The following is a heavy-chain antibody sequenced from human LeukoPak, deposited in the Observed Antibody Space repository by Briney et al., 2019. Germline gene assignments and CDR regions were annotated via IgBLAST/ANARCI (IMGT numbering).Heavy chain of an antibody. V-gene: IGHV1-18*01. CDR1: GYTFTSYG. Sequence: GASVKVSCKASGYTFTSYGISWVRQAPGPGLDCMGWLRAHNGNTNYAQHLQGRVSMATDTSPSTAYVELRRLRSDDTAVYYCAREGSEVGFDYWGQGTLVTVSS. J-gene: IGHJ4*02. D-gene: IGHD2-15*01. CDR3: AREGSEVGFDY. CDR2: LRAHNGNT.